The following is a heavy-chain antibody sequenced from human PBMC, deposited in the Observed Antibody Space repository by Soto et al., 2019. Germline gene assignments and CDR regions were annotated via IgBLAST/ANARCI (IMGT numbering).Heavy chain of an antibody. CDR3: EAGIMMQWLRSYFDY. CDR2: IVVGSGNT. CDR1: GFTFTSSA. Sequence: SVKVSCKASGFTFTSSAVLWVRQARGQRLEWIGWIVVGSGNTNYAQKFQERVTITRDMSTSTAYMELSSLRSEDTAVYYCEAGIMMQWLRSYFDYWGQGTLVTVSS. J-gene: IGHJ4*02. D-gene: IGHD3-16*01. V-gene: IGHV1-58*01.